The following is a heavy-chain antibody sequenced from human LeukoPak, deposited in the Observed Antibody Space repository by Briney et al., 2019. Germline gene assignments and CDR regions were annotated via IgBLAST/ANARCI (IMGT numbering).Heavy chain of an antibody. D-gene: IGHD5-24*01. CDR3: ARDRGYNAFDY. CDR1: GFTFSSYW. V-gene: IGHV3-7*01. J-gene: IGHJ4*02. Sequence: GGSLRLSCVASGFTFSSYWMGWVRQAPGKGLEWVANIQQDGSEIFYVDSVRGRFTISRDNAKNSLYLQMNSLRAEDTAVYYCARDRGYNAFDYWGQGTLVTVSS. CDR2: IQQDGSEI.